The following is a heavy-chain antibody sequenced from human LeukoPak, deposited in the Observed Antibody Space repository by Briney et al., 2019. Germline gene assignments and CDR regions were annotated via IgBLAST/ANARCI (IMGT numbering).Heavy chain of an antibody. J-gene: IGHJ4*02. CDR2: INHSGST. V-gene: IGHV4-34*01. CDR1: GGSFSGYY. D-gene: IGHD2-2*01. Sequence: SETLSLTCAVYGGSFSGYYWSWIRQPPGKGLEWIGEINHSGSTNYNPSLKSRVTISVDTSKNQFSLKLSSGTAADTAVYYCAGILSSTSSVDYWGQGTLVTVSS. CDR3: AGILSSTSSVDY.